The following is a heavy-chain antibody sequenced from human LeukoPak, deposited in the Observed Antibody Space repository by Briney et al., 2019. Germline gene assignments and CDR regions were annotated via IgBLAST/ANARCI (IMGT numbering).Heavy chain of an antibody. J-gene: IGHJ4*02. D-gene: IGHD6-13*01. Sequence: PSGTLSLTCAVYGGSFSGYYWSWIRQPPGKGLEWIGEINHSGSTNYNPSLKSRVTISVDTSKNQFSLKLSSVTAADTAVYYCARGWYTPLLPYFDYWGQGTLVTVSS. V-gene: IGHV4-34*01. CDR1: GGSFSGYY. CDR2: INHSGST. CDR3: ARGWYTPLLPYFDY.